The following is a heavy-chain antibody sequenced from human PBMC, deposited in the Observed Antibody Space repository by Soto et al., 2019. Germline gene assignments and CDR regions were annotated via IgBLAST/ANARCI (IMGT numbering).Heavy chain of an antibody. V-gene: IGHV3-30*03. CDR2: ISYDGSDI. CDR3: AIVRVADSPLDH. Sequence: QVQLVESGGGVVQPGRSLRLSCAGSGFIFSNYGMHWVRQAPGKGLEWVAFISYDGSDILYADSVKGRFTISRDNSKSTLFLHMNRPRAEDTAVYFCAIVRVADSPLDHWGQGSLVTVS. CDR1: GFIFSNYG. D-gene: IGHD3-10*02. J-gene: IGHJ4*02.